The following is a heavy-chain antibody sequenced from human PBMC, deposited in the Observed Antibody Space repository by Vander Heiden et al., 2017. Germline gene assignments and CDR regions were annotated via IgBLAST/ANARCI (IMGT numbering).Heavy chain of an antibody. Sequence: QVQLVQSGAEVKKPGASVKVSCKDSGYTFNGYYMRWVRQAPGQGLEWMGWINPNSGGTNDAQKFQGRVTMTRDTSISTAYMELSRLRSDDTAVYYCARRGYSSGYYYVEDYLDYWGQGTLGTVAS. J-gene: IGHJ4*02. CDR3: ARRGYSSGYYYVEDYLDY. V-gene: IGHV1-2*02. CDR1: GYTFNGYY. CDR2: INPNSGGT. D-gene: IGHD3-22*01.